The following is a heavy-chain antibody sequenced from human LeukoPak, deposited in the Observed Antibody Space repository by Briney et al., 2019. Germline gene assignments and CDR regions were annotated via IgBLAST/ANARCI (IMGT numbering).Heavy chain of an antibody. CDR3: ARESTTVDYFDY. CDR2: IKQDGSEK. V-gene: IGHV3-7*01. J-gene: IGHJ4*02. D-gene: IGHD4-23*01. Sequence: GGSLRLSCAASGFTLSSYWMSWVRQAPGKGLEWVANIKQDGSEKYYVDSVKGRFTISRDNAKNSLYLQMNSLRAEDTAVYYCARESTTVDYFDYWGQGTLVTVSS. CDR1: GFTLSSYW.